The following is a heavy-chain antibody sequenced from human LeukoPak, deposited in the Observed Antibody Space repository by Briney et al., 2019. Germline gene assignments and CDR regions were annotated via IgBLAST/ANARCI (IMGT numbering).Heavy chain of an antibody. D-gene: IGHD2-21*01. Sequence: GESLKISCKGSGYSFTSYWIGWVRQMPGKGLEWMGIIYPGDSDTRYSPSFQGQVTISADKSISTAYLQWSSLKASDTAMYYCARPVGPYCGGGCYSDYWGQGTLVTVSS. CDR3: ARPVGPYCGGGCYSDY. CDR1: GYSFTSYW. CDR2: IYPGDSDT. V-gene: IGHV5-51*01. J-gene: IGHJ4*02.